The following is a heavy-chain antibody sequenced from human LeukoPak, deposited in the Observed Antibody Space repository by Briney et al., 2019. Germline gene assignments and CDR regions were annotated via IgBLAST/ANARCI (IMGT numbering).Heavy chain of an antibody. CDR3: ARVSHYYDSSGYYY. Sequence: GASVKVSCKASGGAFSSFAINWVRQTPGQGLEWMGWISAYNGNTNYAQKLQGRVTMTTDTSTSTAYMELRSLRSDDTAVYYCARVSHYYDSSGYYYWGQGTLVTVSS. CDR1: GGAFSSFA. J-gene: IGHJ4*02. D-gene: IGHD3-22*01. CDR2: ISAYNGNT. V-gene: IGHV1-18*01.